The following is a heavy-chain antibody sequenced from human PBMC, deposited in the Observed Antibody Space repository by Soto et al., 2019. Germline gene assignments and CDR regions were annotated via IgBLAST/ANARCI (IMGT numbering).Heavy chain of an antibody. CDR1: GFTFGDYA. CDR2: IRSKAYGGTT. V-gene: IGHV3-49*03. J-gene: IGHJ1*01. CDR3: TRDPLTYCGGDCSQGPAEYFQH. D-gene: IGHD2-21*02. Sequence: PGGSLRLSCTASGFTFGDYAMSWFRQAPGKGLEWVGFIRSKAYGGTTEYAASVKGRFTISRDDSKSIAYLQMNSLKTEDTAVYYCTRDPLTYCGGDCSQGPAEYFQHWGQGTLVTVSS.